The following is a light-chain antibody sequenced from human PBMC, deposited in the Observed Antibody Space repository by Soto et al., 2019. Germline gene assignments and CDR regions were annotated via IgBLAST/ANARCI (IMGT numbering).Light chain of an antibody. CDR2: YDS. CDR1: NIGSRN. J-gene: IGLJ2*01. CDR3: QVSGSNSEHVI. V-gene: IGLV3-21*04. Sequence: SYVVTQPPAVSVAPGKTATMTCGGDNIGSRNVHWYQRKPGQAPAVVIYYDSDRPSGVPERFSGYNSGNTATLTINRVEAGDEADDYCQVSGSNSEHVIVGGGTKLTVL.